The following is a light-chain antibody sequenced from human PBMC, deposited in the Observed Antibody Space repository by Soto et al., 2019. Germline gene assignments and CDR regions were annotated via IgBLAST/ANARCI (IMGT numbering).Light chain of an antibody. V-gene: IGKV3D-20*02. CDR3: QQCYNWPQWT. Sequence: EILLTQSPGTLALSPGERATLSCRASQSVSSSYLAWYQQKPGQAPRLLIYGASSRATGIPDRFSGSGSGTDFTLTISSLEPEDFAVYYCQQCYNWPQWTFGQGTKVDIK. CDR1: QSVSSSY. CDR2: GAS. J-gene: IGKJ1*01.